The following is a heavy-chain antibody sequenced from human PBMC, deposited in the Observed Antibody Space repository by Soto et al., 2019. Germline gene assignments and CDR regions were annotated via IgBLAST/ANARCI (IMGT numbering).Heavy chain of an antibody. J-gene: IGHJ3*02. CDR2: ISSSSSTI. CDR1: GFTFSSYS. D-gene: IGHD3-22*01. Sequence: GGSLRLSCAASGFTFSSYSMNWVRQAPGKGLEWVSYISSSSSTIYYADSVKGRFTISRDNAKNSLYLQMNSLRDEDTAVYYCARTFGTYYYDSSGYYYGPNDAFDIWGQGTMVTVSS. CDR3: ARTFGTYYYDSSGYYYGPNDAFDI. V-gene: IGHV3-48*02.